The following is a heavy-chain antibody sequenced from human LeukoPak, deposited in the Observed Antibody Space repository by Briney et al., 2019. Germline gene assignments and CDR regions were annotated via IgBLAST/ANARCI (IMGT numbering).Heavy chain of an antibody. J-gene: IGHJ4*02. D-gene: IGHD6-13*01. CDR1: GFTLNMYA. Sequence: GGSLRLSCAASGFTLNMYAMNWVRQAPGKGLDWLSSLTGSGHNTYYTDSVEGRFTISRDNSKNTPYLQMNSLRPEDTAIYYCAKIAASDPIDFWGQGTLVTVSS. CDR3: AKIAASDPIDF. V-gene: IGHV3-23*01. CDR2: LTGSGHNT.